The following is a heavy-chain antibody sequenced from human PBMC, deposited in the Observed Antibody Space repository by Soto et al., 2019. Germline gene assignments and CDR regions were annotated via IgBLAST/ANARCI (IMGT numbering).Heavy chain of an antibody. CDR2: IYYSGST. CDR1: GGSISSYY. V-gene: IGHV4-59*08. J-gene: IGHJ4*02. D-gene: IGHD5-12*01. CDR3: ARRDQGGGGYADY. Sequence: SETLSLTCTVSGGSISSYYWSWIRQPPGKGLEWIGYIYYSGSTNYNPSLKSRVTISVDTPKNQFSLKLSSVTAADTAVYYCARRDQGGGGYADYWGQGTLVTVSS.